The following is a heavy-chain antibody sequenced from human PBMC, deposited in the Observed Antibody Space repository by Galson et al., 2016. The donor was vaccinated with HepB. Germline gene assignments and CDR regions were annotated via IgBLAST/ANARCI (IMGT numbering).Heavy chain of an antibody. CDR3: AREMNGASSLDWLFVAMDV. CDR2: MKYDGTER. D-gene: IGHD3-3*01. CDR1: GFTLSTYW. J-gene: IGHJ6*02. V-gene: IGHV3-7*01. Sequence: SLRLSCAASGFTLSTYWMTWVRQAPGKGLEWVANMKYDGTERYYLDSVKGRFTISRDNAQNSLYLQMNSLRTEDTAVYYCAREMNGASSLDWLFVAMDVWGQGTTVTVSS.